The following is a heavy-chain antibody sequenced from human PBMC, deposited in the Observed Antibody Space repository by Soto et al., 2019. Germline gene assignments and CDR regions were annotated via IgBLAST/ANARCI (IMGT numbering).Heavy chain of an antibody. J-gene: IGHJ4*02. CDR2: ISGSGGST. D-gene: IGHD5-18*01. V-gene: IGHV3-23*01. CDR3: AKDGGYSYGFDY. CDR1: GFTFSSYA. Sequence: LRLSCAASGFTFSSYAMSWVRQAPGKGLEWVSAISGSGGSTYYADSMKGRFTISRDNSKNTLYLQMNSLRAEDTAVYYCAKDGGYSYGFDYWGQGTLVTVSS.